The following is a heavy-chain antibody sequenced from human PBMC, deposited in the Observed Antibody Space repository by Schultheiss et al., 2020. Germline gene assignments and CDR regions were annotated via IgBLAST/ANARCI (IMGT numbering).Heavy chain of an antibody. CDR1: GGSVSSGSYY. Sequence: SDTLSLTCTVSGGSVSSGSYYWSWIRQPPGKGLEWIGYIYYSGSTNYNPSLKSRVTISVDTSKNQFSLKLSSVTAADTAVYYFATTLPTASDNNWFDPWGQGTLLTASS. J-gene: IGHJ5*02. D-gene: IGHD2-2*01. V-gene: IGHV4-61*01. CDR3: ATTLPTASDNNWFDP. CDR2: IYYSGST.